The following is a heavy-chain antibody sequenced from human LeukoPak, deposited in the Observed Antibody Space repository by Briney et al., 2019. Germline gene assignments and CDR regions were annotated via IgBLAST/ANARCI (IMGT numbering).Heavy chain of an antibody. D-gene: IGHD6-19*01. Sequence: PGGSLRLSCAASGFTFSSYAMSWVRQAPGKGLEWVSAISGSGGSTYYADSVKSRFTISRDNTKNTLYLQMNSLRAEDTAVYYCAKSWIGSSGWYDYWGQGTLVTVSS. J-gene: IGHJ4*02. CDR3: AKSWIGSSGWYDY. V-gene: IGHV3-23*01. CDR2: ISGSGGST. CDR1: GFTFSSYA.